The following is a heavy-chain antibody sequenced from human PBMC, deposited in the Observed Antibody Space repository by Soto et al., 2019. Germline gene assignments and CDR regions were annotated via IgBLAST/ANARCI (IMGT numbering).Heavy chain of an antibody. D-gene: IGHD3-16*01. J-gene: IGHJ6*02. CDR2: INHSGST. V-gene: IGHV4-34*01. CDR1: GGSFSGYY. CDR3: ASGEYVGSYYYYGMDV. Sequence: QVQLQQWGAGLLKPSETLSLTCAVYGGSFSGYYWSWIRQPPGKGLEWIGEINHSGSTNYNPSLKSRVTISVDTSKSQFSLKLSSVTAVETAVYYCASGEYVGSYYYYGMDVWGQGTTVTVSS.